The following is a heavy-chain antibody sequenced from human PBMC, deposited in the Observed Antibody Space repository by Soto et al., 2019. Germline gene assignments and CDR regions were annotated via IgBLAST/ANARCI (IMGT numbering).Heavy chain of an antibody. CDR1: GFTFSSYS. CDR3: ASEKDYYYGMDV. CDR2: ISSSSYI. Sequence: GGSLRLSCAASGFTFSSYSMNWVRQAPGKGLEWVSSISSSSYIYYADSVKGRFTISRDNAKNSLYLQMNSLRAEDTAVYYCASEKDYYYGMDVWGQGTTVTVSS. V-gene: IGHV3-21*01. J-gene: IGHJ6*02.